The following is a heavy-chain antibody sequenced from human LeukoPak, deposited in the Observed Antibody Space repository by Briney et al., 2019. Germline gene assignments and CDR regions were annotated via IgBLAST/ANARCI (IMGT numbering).Heavy chain of an antibody. D-gene: IGHD1-26*01. CDR1: GFTFDDYA. J-gene: IGHJ4*02. V-gene: IGHV3-9*01. Sequence: PGGSLRLSCAASGFTFDDYAMHWVRQAPGKGLEWVSGISWNSGSIGYADSVKGRFTISRDNAKNSLYLQMNSLRAEDTASYYCAKVAVGATMVYYFDYWGQGTLVTVSS. CDR2: ISWNSGSI. CDR3: AKVAVGATMVYYFDY.